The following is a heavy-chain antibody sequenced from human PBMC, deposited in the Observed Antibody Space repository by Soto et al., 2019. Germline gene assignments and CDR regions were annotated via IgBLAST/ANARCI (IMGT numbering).Heavy chain of an antibody. CDR2: THYSGST. CDR1: ADSLSGYY. Sequence: SDTLSLTCTVSADSLSGYYWSWIRQAPGKGLQWIGYTHYSGSTNYNPSLKSRVTISVDTSKNQFSLNLNSVTAADTAVYYCAREAGLYSGSYYDYFDYWGQGTLVTVSS. CDR3: AREAGLYSGSYYDYFDY. D-gene: IGHD1-26*01. J-gene: IGHJ4*02. V-gene: IGHV4-59*01.